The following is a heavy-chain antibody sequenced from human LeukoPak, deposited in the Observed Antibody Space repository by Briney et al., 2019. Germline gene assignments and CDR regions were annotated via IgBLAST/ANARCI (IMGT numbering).Heavy chain of an antibody. Sequence: PSETLSLTCAVYGGSFSGYYWSWIRQPPGKGLEWIGEINHSGSTNYNPSLKSRVTISVDTSKNQFSLKLSSVTAADTAVYYCARGGGSGYDGEFDPWGQGTLVTVSS. CDR3: ARGGGSGYDGEFDP. CDR2: INHSGST. V-gene: IGHV4-34*01. D-gene: IGHD5-12*01. CDR1: GGSFSGYY. J-gene: IGHJ5*02.